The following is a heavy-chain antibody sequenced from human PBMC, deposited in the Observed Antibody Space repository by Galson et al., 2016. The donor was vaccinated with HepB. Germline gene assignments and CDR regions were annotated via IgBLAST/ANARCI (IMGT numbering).Heavy chain of an antibody. CDR3: VAYDTSRSYYNHY. CDR1: GFTFSDHY. Sequence: SLRLSCAASGFTFSDHYIDWVRQAPGKGLEWVGRSKNKARGYTTEYAASVKGRFIVSRDDSRNSLYLQMNRLKTEDTAMYYGVAYDTSRSYYNHYWGRGTLVTVSS. V-gene: IGHV3-72*01. D-gene: IGHD3-10*01. J-gene: IGHJ4*02. CDR2: SKNKARGYTT.